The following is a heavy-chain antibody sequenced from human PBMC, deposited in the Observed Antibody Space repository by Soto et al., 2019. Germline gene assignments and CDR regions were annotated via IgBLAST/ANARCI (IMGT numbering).Heavy chain of an antibody. D-gene: IGHD3-10*01. CDR1: GFTFSSYA. V-gene: IGHV3-23*01. J-gene: IGHJ4*02. Sequence: GGSLRLSCAASGFTFSSYAMSWVRQAPGRGLEWVSAISGSGGSTYYADSVKGRFTISRDNSKNTLYLQMNSLRAEDTAVYYCAKTSAVRGVSPDYWGQGTLVTVSS. CDR3: AKTSAVRGVSPDY. CDR2: ISGSGGST.